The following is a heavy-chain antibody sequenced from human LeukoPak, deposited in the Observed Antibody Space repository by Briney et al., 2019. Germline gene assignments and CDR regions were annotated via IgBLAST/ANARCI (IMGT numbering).Heavy chain of an antibody. D-gene: IGHD4-11*01. CDR1: GFTFSSYW. V-gene: IGHV3-74*01. J-gene: IGHJ3*02. CDR3: AKTQYGAARSDI. Sequence: GGPLRLSCAASGFTFSSYWMHWVRHAPGKGLVWVSRFSPDGRIKTYADSVKGLVTISRDNAKNTRDLQMNSLRAEDTAVYYCAKTQYGAARSDIWGQGTMVTVSS. CDR2: FSPDGRIK.